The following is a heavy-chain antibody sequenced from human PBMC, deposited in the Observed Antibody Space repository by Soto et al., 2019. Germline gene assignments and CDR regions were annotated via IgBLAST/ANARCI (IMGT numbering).Heavy chain of an antibody. D-gene: IGHD6-13*01. J-gene: IGHJ6*02. Sequence: GGSLRLSCAASGFSFSSYGMHWVRQSPGKGLEWVAVIWHDGSKTYYADSVKGRLIISRDNSKNTLYVQINSLRAEDRGVYFCARGSIVAAEYGMDVWGHGTTVTVSS. CDR1: GFSFSSYG. CDR2: IWHDGSKT. CDR3: ARGSIVAAEYGMDV. V-gene: IGHV3-33*01.